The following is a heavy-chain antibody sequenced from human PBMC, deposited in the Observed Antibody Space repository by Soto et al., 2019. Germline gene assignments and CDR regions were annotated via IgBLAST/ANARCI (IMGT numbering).Heavy chain of an antibody. V-gene: IGHV1-2*04. CDR1: GYTFTGFY. J-gene: IGHJ6*02. D-gene: IGHD5-12*01. CDR3: ARDLWGYSGIKGYFYGMDV. CDR2: INPNTSGT. Sequence: QVQLVQSGAEVKKPGASVKVSCKASGYTFTGFYMHWVRQAPGQGPEWMGWINPNTSGTSYAQKFQGWVTLTRDTSINTAYMELSRLSSDDTAVYYCARDLWGYSGIKGYFYGMDVWGRGTTVTISS.